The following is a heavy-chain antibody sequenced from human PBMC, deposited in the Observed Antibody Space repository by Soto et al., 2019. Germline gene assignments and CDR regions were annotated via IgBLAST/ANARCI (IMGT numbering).Heavy chain of an antibody. Sequence: QVQLVQSGAEVKKPGASVKVSCKTSGYTFTNFGLSWVRQAPGQGLEWMGWISAYNGNTNYAQNFQGRVTMTTDTSTSXAYMELRSLSSDDTAVYFCARVGTPIDYWGQGTLVPVSS. J-gene: IGHJ4*02. CDR2: ISAYNGNT. V-gene: IGHV1-18*01. D-gene: IGHD7-27*01. CDR3: ARVGTPIDY. CDR1: GYTFTNFG.